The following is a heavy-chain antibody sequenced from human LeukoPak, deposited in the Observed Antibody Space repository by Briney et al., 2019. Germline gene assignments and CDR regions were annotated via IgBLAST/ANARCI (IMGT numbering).Heavy chain of an antibody. J-gene: IGHJ3*02. CDR1: GFSVGGNY. V-gene: IGHV3-53*01. CDR2: IYSDGSI. D-gene: IGHD1-1*01. CDR3: ARDRRRLRGMDGDGDAFDI. Sequence: GGALRLSCAASGFSVGGNYISWVRQAPGKGLEWVSMIYSDGSIFHTDSVKGQFTMSRDNSRNTLDLQMNSLRVEDTAVYFCARDRRRLRGMDGDGDAFDIWGQGTMVTVSS.